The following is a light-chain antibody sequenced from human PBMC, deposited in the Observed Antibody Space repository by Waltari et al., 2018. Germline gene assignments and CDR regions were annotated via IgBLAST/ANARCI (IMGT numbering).Light chain of an antibody. CDR3: CSYAGETTMI. V-gene: IGLV2-23*01. CDR2: EAT. Sequence: QSALTQPAPVSGSPGQSVTISCTGIYYYMWDYDLVSWYQQYPGKAPRLIISEATSRPSWVSNRFSASKSGNTASLTISGLQTEDEAHYYCCSYAGETTMIFGGGTRLTVL. CDR1: YYYMWDYDL. J-gene: IGLJ2*01.